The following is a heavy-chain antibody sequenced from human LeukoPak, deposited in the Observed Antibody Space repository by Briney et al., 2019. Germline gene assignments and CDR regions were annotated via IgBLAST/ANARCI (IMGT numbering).Heavy chain of an antibody. D-gene: IGHD3-22*01. CDR2: ISGSGGST. CDR1: GFTFSSYA. Sequence: GGSLRLSCAASGFTFSSYAMSWVRQAPGKGLEWVSAISGSGGSTYYADSVKGRFTISRDNSKNTLYLQMNSLRAEDTAVYYCTKSDTYYYDSSRYYYEFIPYYFDYWGQGTLVTVSS. CDR3: TKSDTYYYDSSRYYYEFIPYYFDY. V-gene: IGHV3-23*01. J-gene: IGHJ4*02.